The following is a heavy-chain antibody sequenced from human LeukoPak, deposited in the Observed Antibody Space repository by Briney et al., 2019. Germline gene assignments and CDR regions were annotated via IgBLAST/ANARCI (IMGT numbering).Heavy chain of an antibody. CDR3: ARAKGYYYMDV. V-gene: IGHV3-21*01. CDR2: ISSSSSYI. CDR1: GFTFSSYS. Sequence: PGGSLRLSCAASGFTFSSYSMNWVRQAPGKGLEWVSFISSSSSYIYYADSVKGRFAISRDNAKNSLYLQMNSLRAEDTAVYYCARAKGYYYMDVWGKGTTVTVSS. J-gene: IGHJ6*03.